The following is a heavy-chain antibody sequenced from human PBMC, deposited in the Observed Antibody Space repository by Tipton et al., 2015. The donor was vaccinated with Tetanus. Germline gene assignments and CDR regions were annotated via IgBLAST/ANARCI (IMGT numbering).Heavy chain of an antibody. J-gene: IGHJ3*02. Sequence: TLSLTCTVSGGTIRSYYWSWIRQPPGKGLEWIGYIYYSGSTNYNPSLKSRVTISVDTSKNQFSLKLSSVTATDTAGYYCVRPINHGIDMWGQGTMIIVS. D-gene: IGHD1-14*01. CDR2: IYYSGST. CDR3: VRPINHGIDM. CDR1: GGTIRSYY. V-gene: IGHV4-59*01.